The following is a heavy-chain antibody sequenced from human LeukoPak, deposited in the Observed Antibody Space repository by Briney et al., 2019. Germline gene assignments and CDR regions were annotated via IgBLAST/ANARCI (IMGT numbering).Heavy chain of an antibody. V-gene: IGHV3-23*01. CDR1: GFTFRSYA. D-gene: IGHD2-2*01. Sequence: QSGGSLRLSCAASGFTFRSYAMSWVRQAPGKGLEWVSGISDTGGSTYYADSVKGRFTISRDNSKNTLYLQINNVSAEDTALYYCAKSSDGSTSFDYWGQGALVTVSS. CDR2: ISDTGGST. CDR3: AKSSDGSTSFDY. J-gene: IGHJ4*02.